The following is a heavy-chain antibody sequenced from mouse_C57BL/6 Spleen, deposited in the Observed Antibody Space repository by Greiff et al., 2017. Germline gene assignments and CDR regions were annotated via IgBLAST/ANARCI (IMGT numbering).Heavy chain of an antibody. D-gene: IGHD2-13*01. CDR3: ARRGTNYAMDY. Sequence: DVLLVESEGGLVQPGCSMKLSCTASGFTFSDYYMAWVRQVPEKGLEWVANINYDGSSTYYLDSLKSRFIISRDNAKNILYLQMSSLKSEDTATYYCARRGTNYAMDYWGQGTSVTVSS. J-gene: IGHJ4*01. V-gene: IGHV5-16*01. CDR1: GFTFSDYY. CDR2: INYDGSST.